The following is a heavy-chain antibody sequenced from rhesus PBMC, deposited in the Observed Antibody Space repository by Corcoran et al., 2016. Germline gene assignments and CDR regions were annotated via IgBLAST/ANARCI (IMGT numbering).Heavy chain of an antibody. CDR1: GGSISDDYY. Sequence: QVQLQESGPGLVKPSETLSLTCAVSGGSISDDYYWSWIRQPPGKGLEWIGDIYGSGGGTNYNPALKNRVNISIDTSKNQFSLKLSSVTAADTAVYYCAREYSNYGYFDYWGQGVLVTVSS. J-gene: IGHJ4*01. CDR2: IYGSGGGT. V-gene: IGHV4-106*01. D-gene: IGHD4-23*01. CDR3: AREYSNYGYFDY.